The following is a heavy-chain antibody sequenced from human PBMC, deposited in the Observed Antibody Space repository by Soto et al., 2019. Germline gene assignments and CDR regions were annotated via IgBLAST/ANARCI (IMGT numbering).Heavy chain of an antibody. CDR3: ARDRSTYGGGGTGEVKENWFDP. V-gene: IGHV4-59*01. CDR1: GGSISRYY. Sequence: SETLSLTCSVSGGSISRYYWSWIRQPPGKGLEWIGYAYYSGDTGYNPSLRSRVTMAVDTSKSQVSLKLSSVTAADAAVYYCARDRSTYGGGGTGEVKENWFDPWGQGALVTVS. J-gene: IGHJ5*02. D-gene: IGHD2-8*01. CDR2: AYYSGDT.